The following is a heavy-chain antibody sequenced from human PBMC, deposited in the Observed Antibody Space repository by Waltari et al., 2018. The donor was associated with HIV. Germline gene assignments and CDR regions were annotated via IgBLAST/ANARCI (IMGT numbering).Heavy chain of an antibody. CDR3: VRDYDSSGYYSANWFDP. CDR2: INNDGSNT. V-gene: IGHV3-74*01. J-gene: IGHJ5*02. CDR1: GFTFRSSW. D-gene: IGHD3-22*01. Sequence: EVQLVESGGGLVQPGGSLRLSCVASGFTFRSSWLHWVRQGPGRGLVWVSRINNDGSNTNYADSVKGRFTISRDNAKNTLYLQMNSLRAEDTAVYSCVRDYDSSGYYSANWFDPWGQGTLVTVSS.